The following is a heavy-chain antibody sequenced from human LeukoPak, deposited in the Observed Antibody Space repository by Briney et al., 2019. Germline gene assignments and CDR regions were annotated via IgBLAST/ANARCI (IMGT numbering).Heavy chain of an antibody. Sequence: GGSLRLSCAASGFTFDDYAMHWVRQAPGRGLEWVSGISWNSGSIGYADSVKGRFTVSRGNAKNSLYLQMNSLRVEDTAVYYCARDESGDNDAFDIWGQGTMVTVSS. D-gene: IGHD2-21*01. V-gene: IGHV3-9*01. J-gene: IGHJ3*02. CDR3: ARDESGDNDAFDI. CDR1: GFTFDDYA. CDR2: ISWNSGSI.